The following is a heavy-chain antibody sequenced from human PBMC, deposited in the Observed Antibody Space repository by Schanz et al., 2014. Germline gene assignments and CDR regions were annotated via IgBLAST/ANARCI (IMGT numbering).Heavy chain of an antibody. J-gene: IGHJ4*02. CDR2: LSGSGGST. CDR1: GFTFSSYA. CDR3: ARDRGYCSGGSCLTFDY. V-gene: IGHV3-23*04. Sequence: EVQLVESGGGLVQPGGSLRLSCAASGFTFSSYAMSWVRQAPGKGLEWVSALSGSGGSTYYADSVKGRFTISRDNSKNTLYLQMNSLRAEDTALYYCARDRGYCSGGSCLTFDYWGQGTLVTVSS. D-gene: IGHD2-15*01.